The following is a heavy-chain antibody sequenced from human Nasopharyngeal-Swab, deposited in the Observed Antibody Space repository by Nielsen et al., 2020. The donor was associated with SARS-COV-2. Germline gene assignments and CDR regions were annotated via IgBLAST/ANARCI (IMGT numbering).Heavy chain of an antibody. J-gene: IGHJ6*03. Sequence: ASVKVSCKASGYTFTSYGISWVRQAPGQGLEWMGIINPSGGSTSYAQKFQGRVTMTGDTSTSTVYMELSSLRSEDTAVYYCARGTYSSGWVRPYYYMDVWGKGTTVTVSS. D-gene: IGHD6-19*01. CDR3: ARGTYSSGWVRPYYYMDV. CDR2: INPSGGST. CDR1: GYTFTSYG. V-gene: IGHV1-46*01.